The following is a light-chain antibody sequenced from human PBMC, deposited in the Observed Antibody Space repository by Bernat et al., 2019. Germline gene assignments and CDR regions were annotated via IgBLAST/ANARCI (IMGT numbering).Light chain of an antibody. CDR3: QQLDRFPIT. V-gene: IGKV1-9*01. J-gene: IGKJ5*01. Sequence: DVQLTQSPSFLSASVGDRVNITCRASQVSGTYLAWYQKKPGKAPKLLIYGASTLQTGVPSRFSGSGSGTEFTLTIASLQPEDGATYFCQQLDRFPITFGQGTPLEIK. CDR2: GAS. CDR1: QVSGTY.